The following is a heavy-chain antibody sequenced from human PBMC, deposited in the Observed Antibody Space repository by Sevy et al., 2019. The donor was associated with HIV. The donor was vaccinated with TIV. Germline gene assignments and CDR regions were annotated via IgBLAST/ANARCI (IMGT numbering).Heavy chain of an antibody. CDR3: ARAGGAKDYGMDV. J-gene: IGHJ6*02. D-gene: IGHD3-16*01. V-gene: IGHV4-39*07. CDR2: IYYSGST. Sequence: SETLSLTCTVSGGSISSSSYYWGWIRQPPGKGLEWIGSIYYSGSTYYNPSLKSRVTISVDTSKNQFSLNLSSVTAADTAVYYCARAGGAKDYGMDVWGQGTTVTVSS. CDR1: GGSISSSSYY.